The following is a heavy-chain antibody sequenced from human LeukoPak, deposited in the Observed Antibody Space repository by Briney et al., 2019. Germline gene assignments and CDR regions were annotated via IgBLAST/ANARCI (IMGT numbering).Heavy chain of an antibody. CDR2: IYHSGST. V-gene: IGHV4-30-2*01. CDR3: ATLGEYGYLDY. Sequence: SQTLSLTCTVSGDSISSYNYYWSWIRQPPGKGLEWIGYIYHSGSTYYNPSLKSRVTISVDRSKNQFSLKLSSVTAADTAVYYCATLGEYGYLDYWGQGTLVTVSS. CDR1: GDSISSYNYY. D-gene: IGHD3-10*01. J-gene: IGHJ4*02.